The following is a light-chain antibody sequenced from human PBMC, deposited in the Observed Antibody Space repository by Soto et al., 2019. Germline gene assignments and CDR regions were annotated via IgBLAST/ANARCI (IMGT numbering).Light chain of an antibody. J-gene: IGLJ3*02. CDR1: SGHSTYI. V-gene: IGLV4-60*02. Sequence: QAVVTQSSSASASLGSSVKLTCTLSSGHSTYIIAWHQQQPGKAPRYLMNLEGSGRYNRGSGVPDCFSGSSSGADRYLTISNLQFEDEADYYCETWDSNTRVFGGGTKLTVL. CDR2: LEGSGRY. CDR3: ETWDSNTRV.